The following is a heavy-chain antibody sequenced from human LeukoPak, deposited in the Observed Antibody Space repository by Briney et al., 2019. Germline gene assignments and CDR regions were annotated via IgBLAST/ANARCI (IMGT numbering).Heavy chain of an antibody. CDR2: ISYDGSNK. V-gene: IGHV3-30*03. D-gene: IGHD2-15*01. Sequence: GGSLRLSCAASGFTFSSYGMHWVRQAPGKGLEWVAVISYDGSNKYYADSVKGRFTISRDNPKNTLYLQMNSLRAEDTAVYYCAVVAAPLDAFDIWGQGTMVTVSS. CDR3: AVVAAPLDAFDI. J-gene: IGHJ3*02. CDR1: GFTFSSYG.